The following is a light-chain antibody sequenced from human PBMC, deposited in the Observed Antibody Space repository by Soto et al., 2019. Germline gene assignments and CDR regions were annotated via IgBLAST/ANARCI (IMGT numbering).Light chain of an antibody. V-gene: IGKV3-20*01. CDR1: HSLVFRDGNTS. Sequence: VIAQSPLSLPVTLVQPASISCRPRHSLVFRDGNTSLAWYQQKPGQAPRLLIYGASSRATGIPARFSGSGSGTDFTLTISSLEPEDFAVYYCQQYGSSPLTCGGGTKGDI. CDR3: QQYGSSPLT. CDR2: GAS. J-gene: IGKJ4*02.